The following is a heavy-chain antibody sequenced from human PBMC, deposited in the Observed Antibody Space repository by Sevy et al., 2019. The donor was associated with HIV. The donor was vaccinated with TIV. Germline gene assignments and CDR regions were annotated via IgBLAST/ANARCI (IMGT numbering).Heavy chain of an antibody. CDR2: FSFGCGKI. V-gene: IGHV3-23*01. Sequence: GGSLRLSCAASGFTFSNYAMSWVRQAPGKGLEWVSTFSFGCGKINYADSVKGRFPISRVNSKNTLYLQMNSLRAEDTALYYCAREGCSKPHDYWGQGTLVTVSS. CDR1: GFTFSNYA. CDR3: AREGCSKPHDY. D-gene: IGHD2-2*01. J-gene: IGHJ4*02.